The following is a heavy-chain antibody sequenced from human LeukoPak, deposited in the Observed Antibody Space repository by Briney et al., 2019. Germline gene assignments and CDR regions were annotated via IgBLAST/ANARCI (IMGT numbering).Heavy chain of an antibody. J-gene: IGHJ4*02. CDR2: VRTKGNGYAT. D-gene: IGHD3-22*01. CDR3: SSYDNSGYYYRNY. Sequence: GGSLRLSCAASGFTFSGSAIHWVRQASGKGLEWDGRVRTKGNGYATQYAAPVKGRFTISRDDSKNTAYLQMNSLKTEDTAVYFCSSYDNSGYYYRNYWGQGTLVTVSS. CDR1: GFTFSGSA. V-gene: IGHV3-73*01.